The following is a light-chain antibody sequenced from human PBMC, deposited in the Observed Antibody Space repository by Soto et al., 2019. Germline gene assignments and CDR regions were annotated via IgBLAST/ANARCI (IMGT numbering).Light chain of an antibody. J-gene: IGLJ1*01. CDR1: SSNIGSNT. CDR2: NND. V-gene: IGLV1-44*01. Sequence: QSVLTQPPSASGTPGQRVIISCSGSSSNIGSNTVNWFQQLPGTAPKLLIYNNDQRPAGVPDRFSGSKSATSASLAISGLKYEDGADYYRAAWDASRNKVFGTGTTVTVL. CDR3: AAWDASRNKV.